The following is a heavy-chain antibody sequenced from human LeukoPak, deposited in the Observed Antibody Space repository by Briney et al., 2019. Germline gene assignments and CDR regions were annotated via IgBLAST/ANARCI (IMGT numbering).Heavy chain of an antibody. CDR1: GFNFSNYG. D-gene: IGHD6-19*01. Sequence: GGSLRLSCAASGFNFSNYGMHWVRQAPGKGLEWVAVIWYDGSNKHYADSVKGRFTISRDNSKNTLYLQMNSLRAEDTAVYYCARDVEAGGAVAALYYFGYWGQGTLVTVSS. J-gene: IGHJ4*02. V-gene: IGHV3-33*01. CDR3: ARDVEAGGAVAALYYFGY. CDR2: IWYDGSNK.